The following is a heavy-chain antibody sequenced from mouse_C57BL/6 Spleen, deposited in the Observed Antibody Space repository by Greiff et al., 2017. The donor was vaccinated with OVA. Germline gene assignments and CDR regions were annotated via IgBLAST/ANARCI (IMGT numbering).Heavy chain of an antibody. CDR3: AIDYGSSYGYFDY. CDR1: GYTFTSYW. D-gene: IGHD1-1*01. CDR2: IHPSDSDT. V-gene: IGHV1-74*01. J-gene: IGHJ2*01. Sequence: QVQLQQPGAELVKPGASVKVSCKASGYTFTSYWMHWVKQRPGQGLEWIGRIHPSDSDTNYNQKFKGKATLTVDKSSSTAYMQLSSRTSEDSAVYYCAIDYGSSYGYFDYWGQGTTLTVSS.